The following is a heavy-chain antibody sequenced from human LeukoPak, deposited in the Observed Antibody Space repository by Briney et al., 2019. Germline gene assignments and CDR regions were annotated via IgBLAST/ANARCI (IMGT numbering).Heavy chain of an antibody. CDR2: ISAYNGNT. CDR1: GYTFTSYG. V-gene: IGHV1-18*01. CDR3: ARLPGVFGVVKRGFDY. Sequence: ASVKVSCKASGYTFTSYGISRVRQAPGQGLEWMGWISAYNGNTNYAQKLQGRVTMTTDTSTSTAYMELRSLRSDDTAVYYCARLPGVFGVVKRGFDYWGQGTLVTVSS. J-gene: IGHJ4*02. D-gene: IGHD3-3*01.